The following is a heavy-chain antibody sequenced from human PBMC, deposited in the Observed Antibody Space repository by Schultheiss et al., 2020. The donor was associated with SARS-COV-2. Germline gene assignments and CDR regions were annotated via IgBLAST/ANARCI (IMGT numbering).Heavy chain of an antibody. CDR3: ARPMVRGPWYYYMDV. CDR1: GFTFSSYA. D-gene: IGHD3-10*01. CDR2: ISSNGGST. Sequence: GESLKISCSASGFTFSSYAMHWVRQAPGKGLEYVSAISSNGGSTYYADSVKGRFTISRDNSKNTLYLQMSSLRAEDTAVYYCARPMVRGPWYYYMDVWGKGTTVTVSS. J-gene: IGHJ6*03. V-gene: IGHV3-64D*06.